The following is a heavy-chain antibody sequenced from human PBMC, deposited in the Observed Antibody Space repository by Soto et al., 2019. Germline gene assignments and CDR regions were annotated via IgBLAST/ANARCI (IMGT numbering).Heavy chain of an antibody. Sequence: SDTRSLTCTVSGGSISSGGYYWSWIRQHPGKGLEWIGYIYYSGSTYYNPSLKSRVTISVDTSKNQFSLKLSSVTAADTAVYYCAREGYSSNWSIYGMDVWGQGTTVT. CDR3: AREGYSSNWSIYGMDV. J-gene: IGHJ6*02. CDR2: IYYSGST. D-gene: IGHD6-13*01. V-gene: IGHV4-31*03. CDR1: GGSISSGGYY.